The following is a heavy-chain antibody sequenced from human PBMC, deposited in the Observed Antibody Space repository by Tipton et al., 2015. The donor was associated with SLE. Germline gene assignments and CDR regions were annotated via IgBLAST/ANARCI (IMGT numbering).Heavy chain of an antibody. CDR2: ITISGSRV. D-gene: IGHD3-10*01. V-gene: IGHV3-11*01. Sequence: SLRLSCAASGFTFSDYYMSWVRQAPGKGPEWVSYITISGSRVYYADSVKGRFTLSRDNSKKSLYLQINSLRAEDTAVYYCARGGWFGEVLSHYFDYWGQGTLVTVSS. J-gene: IGHJ4*02. CDR1: GFTFSDYY. CDR3: ARGGWFGEVLSHYFDY.